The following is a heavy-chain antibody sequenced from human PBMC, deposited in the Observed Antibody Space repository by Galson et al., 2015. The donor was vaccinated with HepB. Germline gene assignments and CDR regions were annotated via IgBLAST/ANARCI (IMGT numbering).Heavy chain of an antibody. J-gene: IGHJ4*02. Sequence: SLRLSCAASGFTFSSYGMHWVRQAPGKGLEWVAVISYDGSNKYYADSVKGRFTISRDNSKNTLYLQMNSLRAEDTAVYYCARDCLDSSGWYYFDYWGQGTLVTVSS. CDR2: ISYDGSNK. CDR3: ARDCLDSSGWYYFDY. V-gene: IGHV3-30*03. CDR1: GFTFSSYG. D-gene: IGHD6-19*01.